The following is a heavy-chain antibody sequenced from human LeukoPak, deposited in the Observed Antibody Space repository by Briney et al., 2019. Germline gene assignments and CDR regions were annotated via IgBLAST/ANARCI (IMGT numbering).Heavy chain of an antibody. Sequence: PGGSLRLSCAASGITVSINYRSWVRQAPGKGLDWGSLINSGRSTHYANSVKGRFTISRDNSKNTLYLQMNSLRAEDTAVYYCARADLHYGSGTDFDYWGEGTLVTVSS. V-gene: IGHV3-66*01. J-gene: IGHJ4*02. CDR3: ARADLHYGSGTDFDY. D-gene: IGHD3-10*01. CDR1: GITVSINY. CDR2: INSGRST.